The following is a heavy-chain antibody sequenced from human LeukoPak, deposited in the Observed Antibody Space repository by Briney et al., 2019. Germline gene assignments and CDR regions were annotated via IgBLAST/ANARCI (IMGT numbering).Heavy chain of an antibody. CDR1: RFTFSRYA. J-gene: IGHJ4*02. V-gene: IGHV3-23*05. CDR2: VNNKGNNK. D-gene: IGHD1-26*01. Sequence: GGSLRLSCAAPRFTFSRYALSWVRQAPGKGLEWASAVNNKGNNKYYADSVKGRFTISRDNSKNTLYLQMDSLRAEDTAVYYCAKDVRGGPILGAGSVDFWGQGTLVTVSS. CDR3: AKDVRGGPILGAGSVDF.